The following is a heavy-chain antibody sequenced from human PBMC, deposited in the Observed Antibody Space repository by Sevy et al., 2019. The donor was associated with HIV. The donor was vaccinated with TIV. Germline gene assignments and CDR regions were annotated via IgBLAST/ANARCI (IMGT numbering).Heavy chain of an antibody. D-gene: IGHD6-13*01. Sequence: SETLSLTCAVSGASITSSAWWTWVRQPPGKGLEWIGKRYHSGSTTYNPSLKSRVTILVDDSKNQFSLHLKSVTAADTVVYYCARGAIAAAGYSYGMDVWGQGTTVTVSS. CDR1: GASITSSAW. V-gene: IGHV4-4*02. CDR3: ARGAIAAAGYSYGMDV. J-gene: IGHJ6*02. CDR2: RYHSGST.